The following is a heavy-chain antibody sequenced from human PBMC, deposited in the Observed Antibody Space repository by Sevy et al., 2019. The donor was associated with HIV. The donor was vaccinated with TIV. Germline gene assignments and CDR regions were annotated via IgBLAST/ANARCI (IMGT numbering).Heavy chain of an antibody. D-gene: IGHD3-22*01. CDR1: GFTFNTHA. CDR2: ISATGGGT. Sequence: GGSLRLSCAASGFTFNTHAMNWVRQAPGKGLEWVSGISATGGGTYYTDSVKGRFTVSRDNSQNTLYLQMNSLRADDMARYYCAKALNPALESMIEVIFRTLKGFDVWGQGTMVTVSS. V-gene: IGHV3-23*01. CDR3: AKALNPALESMIEVIFRTLKGFDV. J-gene: IGHJ3*01.